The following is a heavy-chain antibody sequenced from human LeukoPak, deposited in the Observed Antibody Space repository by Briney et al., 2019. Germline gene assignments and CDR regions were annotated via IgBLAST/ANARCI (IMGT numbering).Heavy chain of an antibody. J-gene: IGHJ5*01. CDR2: ISGGGAT. Sequence: SETLSLTCTVSGGSIIDYYWNWIRQSAGKGLEYIGRISGGGATSYNPSLQSRITMSVDTSKNQSSLHLTSVTAADTAIYYCAREILVPGVNLVNWFDSWGQGFLVTVSS. CDR1: GGSIIDYY. CDR3: AREILVPGVNLVNWFDS. D-gene: IGHD3-10*01. V-gene: IGHV4-4*07.